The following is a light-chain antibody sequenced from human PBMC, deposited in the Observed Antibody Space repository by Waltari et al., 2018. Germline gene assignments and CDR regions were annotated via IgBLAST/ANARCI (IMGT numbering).Light chain of an antibody. Sequence: DIVMTQSPDSLAVSLGERATINCKSSQSVLYSSNHQNYLAWYQQKPGQPPKLPIYWASTRESGVPDRFSGSGSGTDFTLTISSLQAEDVAVYYCQQYYSTPPAFGGGTKVGI. J-gene: IGKJ4*01. V-gene: IGKV4-1*01. CDR3: QQYYSTPPA. CDR2: WAS. CDR1: QSVLYSSNHQNY.